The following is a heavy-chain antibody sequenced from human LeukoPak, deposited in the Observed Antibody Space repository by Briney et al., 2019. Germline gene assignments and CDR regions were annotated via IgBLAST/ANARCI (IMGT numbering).Heavy chain of an antibody. Sequence: PSETLSLTCAVYGGSFSGYYWSWIRQPPGKGLEWIGEINHSGSTNYNPSLKSRVTISVDTSKNQFSLKLSSVTAADTAVYYCARRTVAYKGNYYYYMDVWGKGTTVTISS. J-gene: IGHJ6*03. D-gene: IGHD4-23*01. CDR1: GGSFSGYY. CDR3: ARRTVAYKGNYYYYMDV. V-gene: IGHV4-34*01. CDR2: INHSGST.